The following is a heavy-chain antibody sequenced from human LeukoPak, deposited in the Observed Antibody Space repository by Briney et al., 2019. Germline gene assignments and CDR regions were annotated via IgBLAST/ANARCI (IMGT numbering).Heavy chain of an antibody. CDR2: IYYSGST. J-gene: IGHJ4*02. D-gene: IGHD1-20*01. CDR3: AITLDPITTDYFDY. CDR1: GGSISSYY. V-gene: IGHV4-59*01. Sequence: SETLSLTCTVSGGSISSYYWSWIGQPPGKGLEWIGYIYYSGSTNYNPSLKSRVTISVDTSKNQFSLKLSSVTAADTAVYYCAITLDPITTDYFDYWGQGTLVTVSS.